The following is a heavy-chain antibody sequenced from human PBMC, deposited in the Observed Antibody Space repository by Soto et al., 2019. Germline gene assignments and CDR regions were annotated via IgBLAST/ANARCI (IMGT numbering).Heavy chain of an antibody. CDR3: AAVIKWFRRDYFDY. V-gene: IGHV1-58*01. J-gene: IGHJ4*02. Sequence: SVKVSCKASGFTFTSSAVQWVRQARGQRLEWIGWIVVGSGNTNYAQKFQERVTITRDMSTSTAYMELSSLRSEDTAVYYCAAVIKWFRRDYFDYWGQGTLVTVSS. D-gene: IGHD5-12*01. CDR1: GFTFTSSA. CDR2: IVVGSGNT.